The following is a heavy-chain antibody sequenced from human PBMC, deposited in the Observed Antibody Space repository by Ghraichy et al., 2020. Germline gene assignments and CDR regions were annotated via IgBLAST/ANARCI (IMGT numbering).Heavy chain of an antibody. J-gene: IGHJ6*02. Sequence: ASVKVSCEASGYTFIAYNMHWVRQAPGQGLEWMGRINPNSGDTNYAQKFQGRVTMTRDASISTTYMQLSGLTSDDTAVYYCARGLMGDNEYLRGRYTDYDYGIDVWGQGTTVSVSS. V-gene: IGHV1-2*02. CDR1: GYTFIAYN. D-gene: IGHD3-16*02. CDR3: ARGLMGDNEYLRGRYTDYDYGIDV. CDR2: INPNSGDT.